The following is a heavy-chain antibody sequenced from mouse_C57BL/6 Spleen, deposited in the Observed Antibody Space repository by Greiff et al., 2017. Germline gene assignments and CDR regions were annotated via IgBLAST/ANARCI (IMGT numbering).Heavy chain of an antibody. D-gene: IGHD1-1*01. J-gene: IGHJ3*01. CDR3: ARDRGDYYRFAY. Sequence: DVMLVESGGGLVKPGGSLKFSCAASGFTFSSYAMSWVRQTPEKRLEWVATISDGGSYTYYPANVQGRFTISGDNAKNNLYLQMSHLKSEDTAMYYCARDRGDYYRFAYWGQGTLVTVSA. V-gene: IGHV5-4*01. CDR2: ISDGGSYT. CDR1: GFTFSSYA.